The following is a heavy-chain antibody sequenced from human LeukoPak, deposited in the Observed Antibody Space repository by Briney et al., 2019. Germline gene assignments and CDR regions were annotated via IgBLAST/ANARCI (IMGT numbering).Heavy chain of an antibody. CDR2: ISAYNGNT. Sequence: ASVKVSCKASGYTFDSYGISWVRQAPGQGLEWMGWISAYNGNTNYAQKVQGRVTMTTDTSTSTAYMELRSLRSDDTAVYYCARAGDYYDSSGYYDYWGQGTLSPSPQ. D-gene: IGHD3-22*01. J-gene: IGHJ4*02. CDR1: GYTFDSYG. V-gene: IGHV1-18*01. CDR3: ARAGDYYDSSGYYDY.